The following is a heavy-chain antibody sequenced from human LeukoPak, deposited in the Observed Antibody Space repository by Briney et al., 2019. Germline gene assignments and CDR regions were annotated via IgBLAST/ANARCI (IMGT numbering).Heavy chain of an antibody. CDR1: GFTFGDYT. CDR2: IRSKAYGGTT. J-gene: IGHJ4*02. Sequence: QTGGSLRLSCTASGFTFGDYTMSWVRQPPGKGLEWVGFIRSKAYGGTTEYAASVKGRFTISRDDSKSIAFLQINSLKTEDTAVYYCTRVDSYGGSFDYWGQGTLVTVSS. V-gene: IGHV3-49*04. CDR3: TRVDSYGGSFDY. D-gene: IGHD5-18*01.